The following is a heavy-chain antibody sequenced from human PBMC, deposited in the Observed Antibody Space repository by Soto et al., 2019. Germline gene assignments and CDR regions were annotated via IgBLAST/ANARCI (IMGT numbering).Heavy chain of an antibody. J-gene: IGHJ1*01. CDR2: IYYSGST. CDR3: ERVNGCSPGSCYGIEF. CDR1: GGSISSGGYY. Sequence: SETLSLTCTVSGGSISSGGYYWSWIRQHPGKGLEWIGYIYYSGSTYYNPSLKSRVTISVDTSKNQFSLKLSSVTTADTAVYYCERVNGCSPGSCYGIEFWRQGALVTVSS. V-gene: IGHV4-31*03. D-gene: IGHD2-15*01.